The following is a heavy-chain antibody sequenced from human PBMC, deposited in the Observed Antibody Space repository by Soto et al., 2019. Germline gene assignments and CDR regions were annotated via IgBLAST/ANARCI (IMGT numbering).Heavy chain of an antibody. V-gene: IGHV3-23*01. D-gene: IGHD5-18*01. Sequence: VGFMRHSCAASGFTCRSYAMSWVRQNPGKRLKRVSVISGSGGSTYYAESVKGRFTISRDNSKNTLYLQMNSLRAEDTAVYYCAKWGYGPLGYSYGYPYYYYGMDVWGQGTTVTVSS. CDR2: ISGSGGST. CDR1: GFTCRSYA. J-gene: IGHJ6*02. CDR3: AKWGYGPLGYSYGYPYYYYGMDV.